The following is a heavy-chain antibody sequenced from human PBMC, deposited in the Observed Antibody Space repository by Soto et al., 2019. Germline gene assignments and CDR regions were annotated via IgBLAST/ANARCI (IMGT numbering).Heavy chain of an antibody. CDR3: ATGRSSSSGTNDY. J-gene: IGHJ4*02. Sequence: QVHLVQSGAEVKKPGASVKVSCKTSGYTFTSYGISWVRQAPGQGLEWMGWISPFIGNTNYAQKFQGRVTMTTDTPTSTAYMDLTSLRSDDTAVYYCATGRSSSSGTNDYWGQGTLVTVSS. CDR1: GYTFTSYG. V-gene: IGHV1-18*01. CDR2: ISPFIGNT. D-gene: IGHD6-6*01.